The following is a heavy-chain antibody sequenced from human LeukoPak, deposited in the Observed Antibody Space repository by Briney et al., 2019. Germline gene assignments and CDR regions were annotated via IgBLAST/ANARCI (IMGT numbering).Heavy chain of an antibody. Sequence: GGSLRLSCAASGFTFSDYYMSWIRQAPGKGLEWVSYISSSGSATHYADSVKGRFTISRDNAKNSLYLQMNSLRAEDTAVYYCARARDYYDSSGYYYEEGAFDIWGQGAMVTVSS. CDR3: ARARDYYDSSGYYYEEGAFDI. CDR1: GFTFSDYY. CDR2: ISSSGSAT. J-gene: IGHJ3*02. D-gene: IGHD3-22*01. V-gene: IGHV3-11*01.